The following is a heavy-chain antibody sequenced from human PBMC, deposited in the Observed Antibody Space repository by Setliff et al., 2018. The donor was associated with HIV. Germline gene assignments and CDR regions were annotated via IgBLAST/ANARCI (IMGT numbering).Heavy chain of an antibody. CDR1: GGSFSGYS. D-gene: IGHD4-4*01. V-gene: IGHV4-34*01. CDR2: INHSGST. CDR3: ARDPTTGVDY. Sequence: SETLSLTCAVYGGSFSGYSWSWIRQSPGKGLEWIGEINHSGSTNYNPSLKSRLTTSADTSKKQFSLKLNSVTAADTAMYYCARDPTTGVDYWGQGTLVTVSS. J-gene: IGHJ4*02.